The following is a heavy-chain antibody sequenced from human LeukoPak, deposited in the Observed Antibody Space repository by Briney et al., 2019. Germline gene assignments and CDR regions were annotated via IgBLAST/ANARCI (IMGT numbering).Heavy chain of an antibody. CDR2: ISAYNGNT. J-gene: IGHJ3*02. Sequence: GASVKVSCKASGYTFTSYGISWVRQAPGQGVEWTGWISAYNGNTNYAQKLQGRVTMTTDTSTSTAYMELRSLRSDDTAMYYCARDLALRYFDWLLSNHDAFDIWGQGTMVTVSS. CDR1: GYTFTSYG. V-gene: IGHV1-18*01. CDR3: ARDLALRYFDWLLSNHDAFDI. D-gene: IGHD3-9*01.